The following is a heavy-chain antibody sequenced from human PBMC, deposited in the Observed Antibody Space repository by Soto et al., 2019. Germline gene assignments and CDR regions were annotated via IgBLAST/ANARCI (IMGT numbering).Heavy chain of an antibody. D-gene: IGHD2-8*01. J-gene: IGHJ5*02. CDR2: ISTDGSST. CDR3: ARLPLYYR. Sequence: EVQLVESGGGLVQPGGSLRLSCAASGFTFSANWMHWVRQAPGKGLVWVSRISTDGSSTRYADSVKGRFTISRDNAKKTLYLQMNSLRAEDMAVYYCARLPLYYRWGQGTLVTVSS. V-gene: IGHV3-74*01. CDR1: GFTFSANW.